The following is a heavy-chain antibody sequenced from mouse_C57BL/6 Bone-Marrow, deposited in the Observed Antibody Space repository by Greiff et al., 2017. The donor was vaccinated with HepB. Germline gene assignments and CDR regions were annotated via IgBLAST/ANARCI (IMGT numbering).Heavy chain of an antibody. D-gene: IGHD1-1*01. CDR3: ARQYYYGSSRYAMDY. CDR2: IHPNSGST. Sequence: VQLQQPGAELVKPGASVKLSCKASGYTFTSYWMHWVKQRPGQGLEWIGMIHPNSGSTNYNEKFKSKATLTVDKSSSTAYMQLSSLTSEDSAVYYCARQYYYGSSRYAMDYWGQGTSVTVSS. CDR1: GYTFTSYW. J-gene: IGHJ4*01. V-gene: IGHV1-64*01.